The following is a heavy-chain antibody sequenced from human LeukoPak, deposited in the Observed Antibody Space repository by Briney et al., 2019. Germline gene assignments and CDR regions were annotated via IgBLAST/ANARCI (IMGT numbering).Heavy chain of an antibody. D-gene: IGHD4-11*01. J-gene: IGHJ4*02. V-gene: IGHV4-59*01. CDR3: ARSGSNSYYFDY. CDR2: IYYSGNT. CDR1: GGSISSYY. Sequence: SETLSLTCTVSGGSISSYYWSWIRQPPGKGLEWIGYIYYSGNTIYNPSLKSRVTISVDTSKNQFSLKLSSVTAADTAVYYCARSGSNSYYFDYWGQGTLVTVSS.